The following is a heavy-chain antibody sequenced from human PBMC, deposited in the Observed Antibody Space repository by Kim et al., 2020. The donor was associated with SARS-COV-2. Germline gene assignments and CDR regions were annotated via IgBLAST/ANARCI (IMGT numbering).Heavy chain of an antibody. J-gene: IGHJ6*02. CDR3: ARDATDYGDYWSGYYYGMDV. CDR2: IYSGGST. V-gene: IGHV3-66*01. Sequence: GGSLRLSCAASGFTVSSNYMSWVRQAPGKGLEWVSVIYSGGSTYYADSVKGRFTISRDNSKNTLYLQMNSLRAEDTAVYYCARDATDYGDYWSGYYYGMDVWGQGTTVPVSS. CDR1: GFTVSSNY. D-gene: IGHD4-17*01.